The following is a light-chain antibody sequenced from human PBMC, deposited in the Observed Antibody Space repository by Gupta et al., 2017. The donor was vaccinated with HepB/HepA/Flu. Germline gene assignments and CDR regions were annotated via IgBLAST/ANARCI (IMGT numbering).Light chain of an antibody. J-gene: IGKJ3*01. CDR3: QQLNNYPRA. CDR1: QGISSY. V-gene: IGKV1-9*01. CDR2: AAS. Sequence: DIQLTQSPSFLSASVGDRVTITCRASQGISSYLAWYQQKPGKAPKLLIYAASTLQSGVPSRFSGSGSGTEFIITISSLQPEDFATYYCQQLNNYPRAFGPGTKVDIK.